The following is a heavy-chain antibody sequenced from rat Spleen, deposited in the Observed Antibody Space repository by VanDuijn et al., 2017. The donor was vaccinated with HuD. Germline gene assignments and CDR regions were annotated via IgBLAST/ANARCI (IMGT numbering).Heavy chain of an antibody. V-gene: IGHV5-29*01. Sequence: EVQLVESDGGLVQPGRSLKISCAASGFTFSDYYMAWVRQAPTTGLEWVATSSYDGSRTYYRDSVKGRFTISRDNAKSTLYLQMDSLRSEDTATYYCARPPYNNYFDYWGQGVMVTVSS. CDR2: SSYDGSRT. CDR3: ARPPYNNYFDY. J-gene: IGHJ2*01. D-gene: IGHD1-10*01. CDR1: GFTFSDYY.